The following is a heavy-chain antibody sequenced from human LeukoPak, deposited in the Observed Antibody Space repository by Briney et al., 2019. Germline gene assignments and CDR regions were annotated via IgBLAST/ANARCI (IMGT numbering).Heavy chain of an antibody. D-gene: IGHD6-19*01. V-gene: IGHV4-4*07. CDR1: GGSISSHY. J-gene: IGHJ4*02. CDR2: IYSSGNT. CDR3: ARVDPYSSGWYYFDY. Sequence: SETLSLTCTVSGGSISSHYWTWIRQPAGKGLEWIGRIYSSGNTNYNPSLKSRVTMSLDTSKNQFSLKLSSVTAADTAVYYCARVDPYSSGWYYFDYWGQGTLVTVSS.